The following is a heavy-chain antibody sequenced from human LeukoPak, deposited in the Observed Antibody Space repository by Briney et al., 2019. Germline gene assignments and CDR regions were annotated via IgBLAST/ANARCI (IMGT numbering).Heavy chain of an antibody. CDR2: TSNNGGTT. V-gene: IGHV3-64*01. Sequence: GGSLRLSCAASGFTFSSYAMHWVRQAPGKGLEYVSATSNNGGTTYYANSVRGRFTISRDNSKNTLYLQMGSLRAEDKAVYYCARVNGSGSYYDYWGQGTLVTVSS. CDR1: GFTFSSYA. CDR3: ARVNGSGSYYDY. D-gene: IGHD3-10*01. J-gene: IGHJ4*02.